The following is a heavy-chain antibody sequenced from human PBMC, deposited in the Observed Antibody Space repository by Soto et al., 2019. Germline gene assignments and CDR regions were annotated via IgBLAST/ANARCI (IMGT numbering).Heavy chain of an antibody. CDR3: ARVGPAHYYDSSGYYSPLDY. CDR2: IILMFGTA. D-gene: IGHD3-22*01. Sequence: QVQLVQSGAEVKKPGSSVKVSCKASGDTFSSYAINWVRQAPGQGLEWMGGIILMFGTANYAQKFKGRVTIPAGESTSTVYMELSSLRSEDTAVYYCARVGPAHYYDSSGYYSPLDYWGQGTLVTVSS. J-gene: IGHJ4*02. V-gene: IGHV1-69*01. CDR1: GDTFSSYA.